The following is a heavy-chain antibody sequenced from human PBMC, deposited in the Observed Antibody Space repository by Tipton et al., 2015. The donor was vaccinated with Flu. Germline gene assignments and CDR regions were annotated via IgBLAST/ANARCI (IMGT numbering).Heavy chain of an antibody. V-gene: IGHV4-59*01. J-gene: IGHJ4*02. CDR3: ARNKGTGYEDF. D-gene: IGHD1-1*01. CDR1: GASITNYY. Sequence: TLSLTCTVSGASITNYYWTWIRQPPGKPLEWIGYTSYSGNTNFNPSLRSRVSMSVDASKSRFSLKMTSLSAADTATYFCARNKGTGYEDFWGQGTLVTVSS. CDR2: TSYSGNT.